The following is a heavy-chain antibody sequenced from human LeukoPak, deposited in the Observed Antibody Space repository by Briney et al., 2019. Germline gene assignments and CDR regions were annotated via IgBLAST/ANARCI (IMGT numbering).Heavy chain of an antibody. CDR1: GFTFSSYA. CDR2: ISGSGGST. CDR3: ARASMVRELTQNYYYGMDV. Sequence: GGSLRLSCAAPGFTFSSYAMSWVRQAPGKGLEWVSAISGSGGSTYYADSVKGRFTISRDNAKNSLYLQMNSLRAEDTAVYYCARASMVRELTQNYYYGMDVWGQGTTVTVSS. D-gene: IGHD3-10*01. V-gene: IGHV3-23*01. J-gene: IGHJ6*02.